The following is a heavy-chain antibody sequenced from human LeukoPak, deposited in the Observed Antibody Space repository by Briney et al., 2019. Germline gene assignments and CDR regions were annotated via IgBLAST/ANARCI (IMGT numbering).Heavy chain of an antibody. V-gene: IGHV3-33*01. CDR3: ARVVSYYGSSYRLLDL. CDR1: GFSFSTYG. D-gene: IGHD3-10*01. Sequence: QPGKSLRLSCEASGFSFSTYGMHCVRQAPGKGLEWVALIWFDGSNKHYPDSVKGRFTISRDNSKNTMYLKMDSLRAEDTAVYYCARVVSYYGSSYRLLDLWGRGTLVTVSS. CDR2: IWFDGSNK. J-gene: IGHJ2*01.